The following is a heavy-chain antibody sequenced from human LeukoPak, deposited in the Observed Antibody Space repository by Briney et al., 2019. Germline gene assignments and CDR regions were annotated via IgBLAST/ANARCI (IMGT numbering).Heavy chain of an antibody. CDR1: GFTFSSYA. CDR3: ARVGATSYY. CDR2: INSDGSST. Sequence: GGSLRLSCAASGFTFSSYAMHWVRQAPGKGLEWVSRINSDGSSTNYADSVKGRFTISRDNAKNTLYLQMNSLRAEDTAVYYCARVGATSYYWGQGTLVTVSS. V-gene: IGHV3-74*01. D-gene: IGHD1-26*01. J-gene: IGHJ4*02.